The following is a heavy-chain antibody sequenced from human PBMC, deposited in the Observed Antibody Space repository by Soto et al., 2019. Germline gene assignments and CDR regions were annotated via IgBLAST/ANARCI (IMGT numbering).Heavy chain of an antibody. V-gene: IGHV4-59*01. Sequence: SETLFLTCTVSGDSISSYYWSWIRQPPGKGLEWIGYIYYSGSTNYNPSLKSRVTISVDTSKNQFSLKLSSVTAADTAMYYCARLVEVSLAARPRVNNWFDPWGQGTLVTVSS. CDR2: IYYSGST. CDR3: ARLVEVSLAARPRVNNWFDP. CDR1: GDSISSYY. J-gene: IGHJ5*02. D-gene: IGHD6-6*01.